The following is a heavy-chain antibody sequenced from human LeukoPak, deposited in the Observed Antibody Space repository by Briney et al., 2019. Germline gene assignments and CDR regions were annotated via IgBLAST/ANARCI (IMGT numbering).Heavy chain of an antibody. J-gene: IGHJ5*02. CDR1: GYTFTDFG. V-gene: IGHV1-18*01. CDR3: ARDIWFGELLSDNWFDP. CDR2: ISAYNGNT. Sequence: ASVKVSCKASGYTFTDFGISWVRQAPGQGLEWMGWISAYNGNTKSAQKLQGRVTMSTDTSTSMAYMELRSLRSDDTAVYYCARDIWFGELLSDNWFDPWGQGTLVTVSS. D-gene: IGHD3-10*01.